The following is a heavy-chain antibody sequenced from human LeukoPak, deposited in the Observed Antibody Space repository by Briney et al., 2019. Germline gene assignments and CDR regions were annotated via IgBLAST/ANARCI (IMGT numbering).Heavy chain of an antibody. CDR1: GGSLSSGDYY. CDR2: IYYSGST. CDR3: ARTGPYDFWSRYYYYGMDV. D-gene: IGHD3-3*01. J-gene: IGHJ6*02. Sequence: SQTLSLTCTVSGGSLSSGDYYWSWIRQPPGTGLEWLGYIYYSGSTYYNPSLKSRVTISVDTSKNQFSLKLSSVTAADTAVYYCARTGPYDFWSRYYYYGMDVWGQGTTVTVSS. V-gene: IGHV4-30-4*01.